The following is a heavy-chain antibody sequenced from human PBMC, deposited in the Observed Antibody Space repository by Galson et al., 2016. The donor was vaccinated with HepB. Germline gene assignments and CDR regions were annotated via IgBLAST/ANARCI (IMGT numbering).Heavy chain of an antibody. V-gene: IGHV4-34*01. CDR2: ITHSGST. CDR1: GGSFTDHY. CDR3: ARGGPDFGDFQ. J-gene: IGHJ4*02. Sequence: ETLSLTCGVSGGSFTDHYWSWIRQSPGKGPEWPGEITHSGSTTYNPSLRSRVTISIDSSQSQFPLKLSSVTAADTAFYYCARGGPDFGDFQWGQGTLITVSS. D-gene: IGHD4-17*01.